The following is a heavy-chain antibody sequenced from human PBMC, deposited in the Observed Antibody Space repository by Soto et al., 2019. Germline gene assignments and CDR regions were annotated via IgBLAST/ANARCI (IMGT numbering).Heavy chain of an antibody. CDR1: GCTFTSYG. D-gene: IGHD3-10*01. J-gene: IGHJ5*02. Sequence: AAGKVSCKASGCTFTSYGISWVRQAPGQGLEWMGWISAYNGNTNYAQKLQGRVTMTTDTSTSTAYMELRSLRSDDTAVYYCARAWITMVRGVSWFDPWGQGTLVPVSS. CDR3: ARAWITMVRGVSWFDP. V-gene: IGHV1-18*01. CDR2: ISAYNGNT.